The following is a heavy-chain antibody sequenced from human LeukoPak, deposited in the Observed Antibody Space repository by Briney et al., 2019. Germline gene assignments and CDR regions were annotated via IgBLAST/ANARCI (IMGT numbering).Heavy chain of an antibody. CDR3: ARDRHYYDSSGVFQH. Sequence: GASVKVSCKASGYTFTSYYMHWVRQAPGQGLEWMGIINPSGGSTSYAQKFQGRVTMTRDTSTSTVYMELSSLRSEDTAVYYCARDRHYYDSSGVFQHWGQGTLVTVSS. D-gene: IGHD3-22*01. CDR2: INPSGGST. V-gene: IGHV1-46*01. CDR1: GYTFTSYY. J-gene: IGHJ1*01.